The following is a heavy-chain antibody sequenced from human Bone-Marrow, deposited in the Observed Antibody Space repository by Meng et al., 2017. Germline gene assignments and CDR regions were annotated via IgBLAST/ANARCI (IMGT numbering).Heavy chain of an antibody. CDR2: IYYSGST. V-gene: IGHV4-31*03. Sequence: VRLQEPGPGLVKPSQTLSLTCTVSGGSISSGNHYWSWIRQHPGKGLEYIGYIYYSGSTYYNPSLKSRVIISVDTSKNQFSLRLNSVTAADTAVYYCASLYGDSSVWYLDLWGRGTLVTVSS. CDR1: GGSISSGNHY. J-gene: IGHJ2*01. D-gene: IGHD4-17*01. CDR3: ASLYGDSSVWYLDL.